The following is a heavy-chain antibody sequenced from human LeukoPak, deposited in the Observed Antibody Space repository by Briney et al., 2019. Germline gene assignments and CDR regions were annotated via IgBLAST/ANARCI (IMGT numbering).Heavy chain of an antibody. CDR3: AKSSEYYDFWTSYLADY. J-gene: IGHJ4*02. D-gene: IGHD3-3*01. CDR2: ITSSGDHT. V-gene: IGHV3-23*01. Sequence: GGSLRLSCAASGFTFSSYGMNWVRQAPGKGLEWVLGITSSGDHTESADSVKGRFTIARDNSKNTLNLQMNSLRVADTAIYYCAKSSEYYDFWTSYLADYWGQGTLVTVSS. CDR1: GFTFSSYG.